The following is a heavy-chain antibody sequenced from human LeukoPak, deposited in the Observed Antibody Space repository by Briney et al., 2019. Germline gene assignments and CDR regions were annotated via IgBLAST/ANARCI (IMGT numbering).Heavy chain of an antibody. CDR2: IIPIFGIA. V-gene: IGHV1-69*04. D-gene: IGHD5-24*01. J-gene: IGHJ6*02. CDR3: ARGGDGYNPDNYGMDV. Sequence: ASVKVSCKASGGTLSSYAISWVRQAPGQGLEWMGRIIPIFGIASYAQKFQGRVTITADKSTSTAYMELSSLRSEDTAVYYCARGGDGYNPDNYGMDVWGQGTTVTVSS. CDR1: GGTLSSYA.